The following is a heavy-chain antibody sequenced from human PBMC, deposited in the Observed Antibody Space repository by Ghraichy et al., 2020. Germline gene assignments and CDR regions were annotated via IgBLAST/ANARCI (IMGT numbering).Heavy chain of an antibody. D-gene: IGHD2-2*01. Sequence: SETLSLTCTVSGGSISSYYWNWIRQPPGNGLEWIGYIYYSGSTNYNSSLKSRVTISVDPSKNQFSLKLSSVTAADTAVYYCARDVVPSATKYGLDVWGQGTTVTVSS. J-gene: IGHJ6*02. V-gene: IGHV4-59*01. CDR2: IYYSGST. CDR1: GGSISSYY. CDR3: ARDVVPSATKYGLDV.